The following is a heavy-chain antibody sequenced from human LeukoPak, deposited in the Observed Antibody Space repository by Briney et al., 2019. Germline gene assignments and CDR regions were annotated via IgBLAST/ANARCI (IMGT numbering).Heavy chain of an antibody. Sequence: GRSLRLSCAASGFTFSSYAMHWVRQAPGKGLEWVAMISNDGSNKYKGDSVKGRFTISRDNSKNTLSLQMNSLRAEDTAVYYCAKGIDSSGYYYGYYYYYMDVWGKGTTVTVSS. D-gene: IGHD3-22*01. CDR2: ISNDGSNK. V-gene: IGHV3-30*04. CDR3: AKGIDSSGYYYGYYYYYMDV. J-gene: IGHJ6*03. CDR1: GFTFSSYA.